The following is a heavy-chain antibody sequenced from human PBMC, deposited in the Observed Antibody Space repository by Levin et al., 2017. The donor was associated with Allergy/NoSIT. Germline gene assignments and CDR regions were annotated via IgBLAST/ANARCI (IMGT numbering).Heavy chain of an antibody. D-gene: IGHD2-2*01. V-gene: IGHV3-66*01. CDR1: GFTVSSNY. J-gene: IGHJ6*02. CDR3: ARAAAQLFASGDYYYYGMDV. CDR2: IYSGGST. Sequence: PGGSLRLSCAASGFTVSSNYMSWVRQAPGKGLEWVSVIYSGGSTYYADSVKGRFTISRDNSKNTLYLQMNSLRAEDTAVYYCARAAAQLFASGDYYYYGMDVWGQGTTVTVSS.